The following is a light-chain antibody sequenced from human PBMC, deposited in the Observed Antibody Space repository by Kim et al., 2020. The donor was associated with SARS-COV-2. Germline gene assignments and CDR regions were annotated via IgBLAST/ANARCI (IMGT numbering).Light chain of an antibody. CDR1: QDISRY. J-gene: IGKJ4*01. CDR3: QQRSNWPKLT. CDR2: DAS. V-gene: IGKV3-11*01. Sequence: SPGESATLSCRASQDISRYLVWYQQKPGQAPRLLIYDASNRAAGIPPRFSGSGSGTDFTLTISSLEPEDFALYYCQQRSNWPKLTFGGGTKVDIK.